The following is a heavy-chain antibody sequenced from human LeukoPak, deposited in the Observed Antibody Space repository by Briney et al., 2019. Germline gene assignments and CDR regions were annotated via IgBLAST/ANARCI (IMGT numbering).Heavy chain of an antibody. J-gene: IGHJ3*02. D-gene: IGHD2-2*01. CDR2: IYRDGSST. CDR3: ARGDGYCSSTNCYVAFDI. V-gene: IGHV3-74*01. CDR1: GFTLSSYW. Sequence: PAGSLRLSCAASGFTLSSYWMHWVRQAPGKGLVWVSRIYRDGSSTRYADSVKCRYTISRDIAKNTVYLKMSSLRAEDTAVDYCARGDGYCSSTNCYVAFDIWGQGTMVTDST.